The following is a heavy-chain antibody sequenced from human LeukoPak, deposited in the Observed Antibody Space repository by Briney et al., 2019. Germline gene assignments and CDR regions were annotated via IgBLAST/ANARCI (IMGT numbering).Heavy chain of an antibody. CDR2: ISSSSSYI. Sequence: GGSLRLSCAASGFTFSSYSMNWVRQAPGKGLEWVSSISSSSSYIYYADSVKGRFTISRDNAKKSLYLQMNSLRAEDTAVYYCARDHYDFWVDYWGQGTLVTVSS. CDR1: GFTFSSYS. V-gene: IGHV3-21*01. J-gene: IGHJ4*02. D-gene: IGHD3-3*01. CDR3: ARDHYDFWVDY.